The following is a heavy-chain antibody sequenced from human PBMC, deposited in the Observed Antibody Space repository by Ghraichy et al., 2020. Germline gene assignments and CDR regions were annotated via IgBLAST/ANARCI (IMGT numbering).Heavy chain of an antibody. V-gene: IGHV3-74*01. D-gene: IGHD6-19*01. CDR3: ARPFTAGY. J-gene: IGHJ4*02. CDR1: GFSFSNYW. CDR2: TNSDGSST. Sequence: GGSLRLSCAASGFSFSNYWMHWVRQPPGKGLVWAARTNSDGSSTSYADSVKGRFTISRDNAENTLFLQMDSLRVEDSAVYYCARPFTAGYWGQGILVTVSS.